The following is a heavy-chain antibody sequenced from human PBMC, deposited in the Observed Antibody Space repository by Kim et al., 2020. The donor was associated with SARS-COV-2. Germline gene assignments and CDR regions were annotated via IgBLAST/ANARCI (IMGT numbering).Heavy chain of an antibody. CDR1: GGSISSSSYY. Sequence: SETLSLTCTVSGGSISSSSYYWGWIRQPPGKGLEWIGSIYYSGSTYYNPSLKSRVTISVDTSKNQFSLKLSSVTAADTAVYYCARDGIAVAGYFDYWGQG. CDR3: ARDGIAVAGYFDY. V-gene: IGHV4-39*07. D-gene: IGHD6-19*01. CDR2: IYYSGST. J-gene: IGHJ4*02.